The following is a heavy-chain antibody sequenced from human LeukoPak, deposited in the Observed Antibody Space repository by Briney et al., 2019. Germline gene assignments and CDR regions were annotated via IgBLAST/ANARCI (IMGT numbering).Heavy chain of an antibody. CDR1: GGSISSGGYY. Sequence: SQTLSLTCTVSGGSISSGGYYWSWIRQHPGKGLEWIGYIYYSGSTYYNPSLKSRVTISVDTSKNQFSLKLSSVTAADTAVYYCARTYRGYDIFTGYVHDAFDIWGQGTMVTVSS. J-gene: IGHJ3*02. D-gene: IGHD3-9*01. CDR2: IYYSGST. CDR3: ARTYRGYDIFTGYVHDAFDI. V-gene: IGHV4-31*03.